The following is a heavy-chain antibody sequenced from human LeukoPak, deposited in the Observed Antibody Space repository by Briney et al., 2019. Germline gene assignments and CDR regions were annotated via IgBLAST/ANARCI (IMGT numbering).Heavy chain of an antibody. CDR2: IYYSGST. V-gene: IGHV4-31*03. CDR3: ARVNPSYGDYGGAHMHIYWYFDL. J-gene: IGHJ2*01. Sequence: SQTLSLTCTVSGVSISSAGYYWSWIRQHPGKGLEWIGYIYYSGSTYYNPSLKSRVIISVDTSKNQFSLKLSSVTAADTAVYYCARVNPSYGDYGGAHMHIYWYFDLWGRGTLVTVSS. CDR1: GVSISSAGYY. D-gene: IGHD4-17*01.